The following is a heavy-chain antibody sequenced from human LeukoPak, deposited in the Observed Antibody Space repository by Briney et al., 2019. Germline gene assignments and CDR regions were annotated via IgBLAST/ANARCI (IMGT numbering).Heavy chain of an antibody. J-gene: IGHJ4*02. CDR3: ARSIKGDSDH. D-gene: IGHD3-10*01. V-gene: IGHV3-48*03. Sequence: GGSLRLSCAASGFTFRSYEMNWVRQAPGKGLDWVSYISSSGTTVYYADSVKGRFTVPRDNAKNSLYLQMNSLRAEDTAVYYCARSIKGDSDHWGQGTLVTVSS. CDR1: GFTFRSYE. CDR2: ISSSGTTV.